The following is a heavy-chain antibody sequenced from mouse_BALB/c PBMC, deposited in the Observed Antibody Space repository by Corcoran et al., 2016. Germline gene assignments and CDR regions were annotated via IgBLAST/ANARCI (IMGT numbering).Heavy chain of an antibody. CDR1: GYTLTNYG. Sequence: QIQLVQSGPELKKPGETVKISCKASGYTLTNYGMNWVKPTPGTRSKCMGWIHTYTGEPTYADDFKGRFAFSLETSASTAYLQINNLKNEDTATYFCASDPPWFAYWGQGTLVTVSA. CDR2: IHTYTGEP. V-gene: IGHV9-3-1*01. J-gene: IGHJ3*01. CDR3: ASDPPWFAY.